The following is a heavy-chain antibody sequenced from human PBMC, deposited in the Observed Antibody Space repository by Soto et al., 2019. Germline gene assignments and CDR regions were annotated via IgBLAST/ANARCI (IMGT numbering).Heavy chain of an antibody. D-gene: IGHD2-15*01. V-gene: IGHV1-46*01. CDR3: AGASSTVSSVVAAY. J-gene: IGHJ4*02. Sequence: GASVKVSCKASNDSLSSHFIHWVRQAPGEGLEWMGIFNPGPNSASYSKEFQGTLTLTSDMPSRTVYMHLSNLRSDDTAVYYCAGASSTVSSVVAAYGGEGTMVTVSS. CDR1: NDSLSSHF. CDR2: FNPGPNSA.